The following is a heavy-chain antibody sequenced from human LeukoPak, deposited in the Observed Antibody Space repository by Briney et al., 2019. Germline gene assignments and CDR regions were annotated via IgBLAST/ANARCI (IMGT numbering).Heavy chain of an antibody. V-gene: IGHV3-21*01. CDR2: ISSSGIYI. J-gene: IGHJ5*02. CDR3: ARDLIAVAGTASPTAPNWFDP. D-gene: IGHD6-19*01. CDR1: KFTFSSYT. Sequence: GGSLRLSCAASKFTFSSYTINWVRQAPGKGLEWVSSISSSGIYIYYADSVKGRFTISRDNAKNSLYLQMNSLRAKDTAVYYCARDLIAVAGTASPTAPNWFDPWGQGTLVTVSS.